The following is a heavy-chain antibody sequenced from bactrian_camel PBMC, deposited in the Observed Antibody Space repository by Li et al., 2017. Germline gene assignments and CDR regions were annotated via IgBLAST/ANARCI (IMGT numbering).Heavy chain of an antibody. CDR2: INRLGTKT. Sequence: QLVESGGGSVQAGGSLRLSCVSSGYTYDTDAMAWFRQVPGKAREGIAAINRLGTKTIYGDSVKDRFTISRDNDKNTVYLQMTILKTEDTAVYSCGPILSPGSARCYYEDYNPGQGTQVTVS. CDR1: GYTYDTDA. J-gene: IGHJ4*01. D-gene: IGHD2*01. V-gene: IGHV3S40*01.